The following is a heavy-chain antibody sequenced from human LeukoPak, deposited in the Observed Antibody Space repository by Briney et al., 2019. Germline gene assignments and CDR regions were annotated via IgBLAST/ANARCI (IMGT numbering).Heavy chain of an antibody. CDR3: ARGSKQLRKLYYFDY. D-gene: IGHD5-18*01. V-gene: IGHV4-39*07. J-gene: IGHJ4*02. CDR2: VSFSGTT. CDR1: GGSMSSDNYY. Sequence: SETLSLTCTVSGGSMSSDNYYWGWIRQSPGKGLEWIGSVSFSGTTYCNPSLKTRVIISIDTSRNQFSLNLRSVTAADTAVYYCARGSKQLRKLYYFDYWGQGTLVTVSS.